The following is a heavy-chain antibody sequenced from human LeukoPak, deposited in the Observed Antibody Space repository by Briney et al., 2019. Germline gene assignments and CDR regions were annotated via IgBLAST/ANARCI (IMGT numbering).Heavy chain of an antibody. CDR1: GYTFTGYY. V-gene: IGHV1-2*02. CDR3: ARSGTGYYFTDVDY. CDR2: INPNSGGT. Sequence: ASVKVSCKASGYTFTGYYMHWVRQAPGQGLEWMGWINPNSGGTNYAQKFQGRVTMTRDTSISTAYMELSRLRSDDTAVYNCARSGTGYYFTDVDYWGQGTLVTVSS. D-gene: IGHD3/OR15-3a*01. J-gene: IGHJ4*02.